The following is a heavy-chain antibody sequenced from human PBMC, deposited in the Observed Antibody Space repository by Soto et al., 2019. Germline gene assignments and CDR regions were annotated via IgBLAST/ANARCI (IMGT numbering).Heavy chain of an antibody. D-gene: IGHD6-13*01. J-gene: IGHJ5*02. V-gene: IGHV1-3*01. CDR2: INAGNGNT. CDR1: GYTFTSYA. Sequence: ASLKVSCKASGYTFTSYAMHWVRQAPGQRLEWMGWINAGNGNTKYSQKFQGRVTITRDTSASTAYMELSSLRSEDTAVYYCARGFKSSSWGFDPWGQGTLVTVSS. CDR3: ARGFKSSSWGFDP.